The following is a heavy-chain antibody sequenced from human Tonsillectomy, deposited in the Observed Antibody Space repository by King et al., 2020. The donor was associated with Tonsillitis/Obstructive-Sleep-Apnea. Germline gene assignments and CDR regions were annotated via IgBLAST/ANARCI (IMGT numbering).Heavy chain of an antibody. Sequence: TLKESGPALVKPTQTLTLTCSFSGFSLTTSGMCVSWIRQPPGKALEWLARIDWDDDKYYSTSLKTRLTISKDTSKNQVVLTMTNMDPVDAATYYCARIQPRGFSYGPDDAFDIWGQGTMVTVSS. J-gene: IGHJ3*02. V-gene: IGHV2-70*11. CDR2: IDWDDDK. D-gene: IGHD5-18*01. CDR1: GFSLTTSGMC. CDR3: ARIQPRGFSYGPDDAFDI.